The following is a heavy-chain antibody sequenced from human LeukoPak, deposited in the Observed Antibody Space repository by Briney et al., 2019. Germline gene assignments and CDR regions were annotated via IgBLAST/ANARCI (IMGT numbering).Heavy chain of an antibody. V-gene: IGHV3-23*01. J-gene: IGHJ4*02. CDR2: ISDSGGST. D-gene: IGHD3-10*01. CDR3: AKDTIRGVTLWYFDY. CDR1: GFTFNTYA. Sequence: GSLRLSCAASGFTFNTYAMNWVLQAPGKGLEWVSSISDSGGSTYYADSVKGRFTISRDNSKNTLFLQMNSLRAEDTAVYYCAKDTIRGVTLWYFDYWGQGTLVTVSS.